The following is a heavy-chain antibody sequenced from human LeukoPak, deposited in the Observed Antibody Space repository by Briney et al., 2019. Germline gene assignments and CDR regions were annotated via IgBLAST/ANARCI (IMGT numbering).Heavy chain of an antibody. CDR3: ARAPDYYDSSGYLDY. V-gene: IGHV3-21*01. J-gene: IGHJ4*02. CDR1: GFTFSSYS. D-gene: IGHD3-22*01. Sequence: GGSLRLSCAASGFTFSSYSMNWVRQAPGKGLEWVSSISSSSYIYYADSVKGRFTLSRDNAKNSLYLQMNSLRAEDTAVYYCARAPDYYDSSGYLDYWGQGTLVTVSS. CDR2: ISSSSYI.